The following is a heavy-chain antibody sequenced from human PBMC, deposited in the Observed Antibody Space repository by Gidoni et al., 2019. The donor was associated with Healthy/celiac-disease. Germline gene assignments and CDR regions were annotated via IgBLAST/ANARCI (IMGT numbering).Heavy chain of an antibody. CDR2: IIPILGIA. Sequence: QVQLVQSGAEVKKPGSSVKVSCKASGATFSSYTISWVRQAPGQGLEWMGRIIPILGIANYAQKFQGRVTITADKSTSTAYMELSSLRSEDTAVYYCASPPRSYCSGGSCYGYWGQGTLVTVSS. CDR3: ASPPRSYCSGGSCYGY. D-gene: IGHD2-15*01. V-gene: IGHV1-69*02. CDR1: GATFSSYT. J-gene: IGHJ4*02.